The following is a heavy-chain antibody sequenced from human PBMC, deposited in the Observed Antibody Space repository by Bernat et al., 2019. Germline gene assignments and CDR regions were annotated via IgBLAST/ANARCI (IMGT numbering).Heavy chain of an antibody. D-gene: IGHD1-26*01. CDR3: AKADSGTFEY. Sequence: EVQLLESGGGLVQPGGSLRLSCVASGFTFSNCVMRWVRQAPGKGLGWVSGISSSGGSKYYADSVKGRFTISRDNSKNTLYLQMNSLRGEDTAVYYCAKADSGTFEYWGQGTLATVSS. CDR2: ISSSGGSK. V-gene: IGHV3-23*01. CDR1: GFTFSNCV. J-gene: IGHJ4*02.